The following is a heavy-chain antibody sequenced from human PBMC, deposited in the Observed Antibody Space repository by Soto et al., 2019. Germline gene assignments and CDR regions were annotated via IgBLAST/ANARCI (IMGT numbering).Heavy chain of an antibody. J-gene: IGHJ5*02. D-gene: IGHD1-26*01. Sequence: QVQLVESGGGVVQPGRSLRLSCAASGFTFTNYPMHWVRQAPGKGLEWVAVVSHDGINTYYADSVKGRFTISRDNSKNTLYLQLNSLRTENTAVFYCAREKTVGGIRLDTWGQGTLVTVSS. CDR1: GFTFTNYP. CDR3: AREKTVGGIRLDT. CDR2: VSHDGINT. V-gene: IGHV3-30-3*01.